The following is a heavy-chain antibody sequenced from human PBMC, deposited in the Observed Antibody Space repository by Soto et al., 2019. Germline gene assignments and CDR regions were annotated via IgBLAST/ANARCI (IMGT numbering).Heavy chain of an antibody. CDR1: GDSVSSNSAA. D-gene: IGHD2-2*01. CDR2: TYYRSKWYN. V-gene: IGHV6-1*01. Sequence: SQTLSLTCAISGDSVSSNSAAWNWIRQSPSRGLEWLGRTYYRSKWYNDYAVSVKSRITINPDTSKNQFSLQLNSVTPEDTAVYYCASAYCSSTSCYVPSPAFDIWGQGTMVTVS. J-gene: IGHJ3*02. CDR3: ASAYCSSTSCYVPSPAFDI.